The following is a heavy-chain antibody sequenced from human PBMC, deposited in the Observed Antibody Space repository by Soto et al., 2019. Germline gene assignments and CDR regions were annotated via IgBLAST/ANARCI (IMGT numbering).Heavy chain of an antibody. CDR3: AAGEASSRNLAPYYLDF. J-gene: IGHJ4*02. D-gene: IGHD6-13*01. CDR1: GGSMRNYF. Sequence: SETLSLTCTVSGGSMRNYFWTWIRQPPGKGLEWIGYMHYSRTTSFFPSYNPSLRSRVTISEDTSKNQFSLKLLSVTTADTAVYFCAAGEASSRNLAPYYLDFWGQGTLVTVSS. V-gene: IGHV4-59*01. CDR2: MHYSRTT.